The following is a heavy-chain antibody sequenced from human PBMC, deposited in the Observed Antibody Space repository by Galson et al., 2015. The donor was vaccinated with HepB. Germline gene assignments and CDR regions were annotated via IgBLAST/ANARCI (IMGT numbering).Heavy chain of an antibody. CDR2: INPNSGGT. Sequence: SVKVSCKASGYTFTGYYMHWVRQAPGQGLEWMGWINPNSGGTNYAQKFQGRVTMTRDTSISTAYMELSRLRSDDTAVYYCARSIAAADYFDYWGQGTLVIVSS. D-gene: IGHD6-13*01. J-gene: IGHJ4*02. CDR1: GYTFTGYY. V-gene: IGHV1-2*02. CDR3: ARSIAAADYFDY.